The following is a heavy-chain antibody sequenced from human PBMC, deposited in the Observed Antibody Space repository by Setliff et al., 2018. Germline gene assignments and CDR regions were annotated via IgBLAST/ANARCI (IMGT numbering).Heavy chain of an antibody. V-gene: IGHV1-46*01. CDR1: GYTLSRHY. J-gene: IGHJ4*02. D-gene: IGHD6-13*01. CDR2: INPGGGSA. Sequence: GSVKVSCKATGYTLSRHYMHWVRQAPGQGLEWMGIINPGGGSASIVEKFQGRVTMTSDTSTSTVYLDLSGLTSEDTAIYYCARGGLAAAGWKGVFEHWGQGTLVTVSS. CDR3: ARGGLAAAGWKGVFEH.